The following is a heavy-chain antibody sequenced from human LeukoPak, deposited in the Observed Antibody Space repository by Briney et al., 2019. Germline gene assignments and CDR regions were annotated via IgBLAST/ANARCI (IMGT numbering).Heavy chain of an antibody. Sequence: SETLSLTCTVSGGSISSYYWSWIRQPPGKGLEWIGYIYTSGSTNYNPSLKSRVTISVDTSKNQFSLKLSSVTAADTAVYYCARPLGYCSSTSCPLAFDIWGQGTIVTVSS. J-gene: IGHJ3*02. D-gene: IGHD2-2*01. CDR2: IYTSGST. V-gene: IGHV4-4*09. CDR1: GGSISSYY. CDR3: ARPLGYCSSTSCPLAFDI.